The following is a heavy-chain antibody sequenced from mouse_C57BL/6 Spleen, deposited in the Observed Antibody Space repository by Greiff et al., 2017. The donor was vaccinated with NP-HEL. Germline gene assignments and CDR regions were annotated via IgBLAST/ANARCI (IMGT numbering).Heavy chain of an antibody. CDR1: GFTFSSYT. V-gene: IGHV5-9*01. J-gene: IGHJ1*03. CDR2: ISGGGGNT. CDR3: ARHPFYGSSYNWYFDV. D-gene: IGHD1-1*01. Sequence: EVKLVESGGGLVKPGGSLKLSCAASGFTFSSYTMSWVRQTPEKRLEWVATISGGGGNTYYPDSVKGRFTISRDNAKNTLYLQMSSLRSEDTALYYCARHPFYGSSYNWYFDVWGTGTTVTVSS.